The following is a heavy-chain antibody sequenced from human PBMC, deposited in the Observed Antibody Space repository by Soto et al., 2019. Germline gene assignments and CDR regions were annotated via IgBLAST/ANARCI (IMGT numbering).Heavy chain of an antibody. CDR3: ARDRGYAATDYYYNAMDV. CDR2: IRGFSPYT. V-gene: IGHV3-21*01. CDR1: GFTFRTYT. J-gene: IGHJ6*02. D-gene: IGHD2-15*01. Sequence: GGSLRLSCISSGFTFRTYTMNWVRQAPGKGLEWVSGIRGFSPYTFYAESVKGRFTISRDNAKNSLYLQMNSLRAEDTAVYYCARDRGYAATDYYYNAMDVWGQGTTVTVSS.